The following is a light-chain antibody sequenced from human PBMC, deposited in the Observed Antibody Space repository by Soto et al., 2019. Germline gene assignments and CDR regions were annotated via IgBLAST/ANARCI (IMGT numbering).Light chain of an antibody. Sequence: QSALTQPRSVSGSPGQSVTISCTGTSSDVGGYNYVSWYQQHPGKAPKLIIYDVAERPSGVPDRFSGSKSGNTASLTVSGLQAEDEADYYCSSYAGSNNPYVFGTGTKLTVL. CDR3: SSYAGSNNPYV. CDR2: DVA. J-gene: IGLJ1*01. V-gene: IGLV2-11*01. CDR1: SSDVGGYNY.